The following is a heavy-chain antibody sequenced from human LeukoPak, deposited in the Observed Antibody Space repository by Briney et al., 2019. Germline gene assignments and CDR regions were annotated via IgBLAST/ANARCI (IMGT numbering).Heavy chain of an antibody. J-gene: IGHJ4*02. CDR1: GFTFSSYW. D-gene: IGHD2-15*01. V-gene: IGHV3-7*01. CDR3: ARGRGGSWRGYFDY. CDR2: IKQDGSEK. Sequence: PGGSLRLSCAASGFTFSSYWMSWVRQAPGKGLEWVANIKQDGSEKYYVDSVKGRFTISRDNAKNSLYLQMNSLRAEDTAVYYCARGRGGSWRGYFDYWGQGTLVTVSS.